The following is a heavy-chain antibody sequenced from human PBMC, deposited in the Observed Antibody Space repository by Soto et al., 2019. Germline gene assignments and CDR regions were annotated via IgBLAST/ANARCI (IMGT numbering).Heavy chain of an antibody. CDR1: GGSVSSNSAA. V-gene: IGHV6-1*01. CDR3: ARDKKGIAVAGMGAFDI. D-gene: IGHD6-19*01. CDR2: TYYRSKWYN. J-gene: IGHJ3*02. Sequence: PSQTLSLTCVISGGSVSSNSAAWNWIRQSPSRGLEWLGRTYYRSKWYNDYAVSVKSRITINPDTSKNQFSLQLNSVTPEDTAVYYCARDKKGIAVAGMGAFDIWGQGTMVTVSS.